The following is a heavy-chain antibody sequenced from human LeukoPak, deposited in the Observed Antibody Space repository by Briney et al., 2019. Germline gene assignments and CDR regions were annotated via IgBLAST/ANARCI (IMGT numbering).Heavy chain of an antibody. J-gene: IGHJ4*02. V-gene: IGHV3-23*01. Sequence: GGSLRLSCVASGFTFSNYAVSWVRQAPGKGLEWVSAISGGSTSTYYADSVKGRFTISRDNSQHTLYLQISTLRPEDTAVYYCATEQWFVNSYYFDYWGQGTLVTVSS. D-gene: IGHD3-10*01. CDR1: GFTFSNYA. CDR2: ISGGSTST. CDR3: ATEQWFVNSYYFDY.